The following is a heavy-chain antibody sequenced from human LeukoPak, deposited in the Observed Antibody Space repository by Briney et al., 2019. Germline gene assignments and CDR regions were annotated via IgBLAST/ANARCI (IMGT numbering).Heavy chain of an antibody. J-gene: IGHJ3*02. V-gene: IGHV4-59*08. CDR2: IYYGGST. CDR1: GGSISSYY. CDR3: AGLLDYGDYGDAFDI. Sequence: PSETLSLTCTVSGGSISSYYWSWIRQPPGRGLEWIGYIYYGGSTNYNPSLKSRVTISVDTSKNQFSLKLSSVTAADTAVYYCAGLLDYGDYGDAFDIWGQGTMVTVSS. D-gene: IGHD4-17*01.